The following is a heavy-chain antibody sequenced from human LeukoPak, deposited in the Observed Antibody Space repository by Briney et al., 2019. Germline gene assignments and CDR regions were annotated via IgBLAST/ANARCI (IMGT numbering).Heavy chain of an antibody. V-gene: IGHV3-30*04. CDR2: IAYDGSDK. CDR3: ARVPSGSYPIDY. J-gene: IGHJ4*02. CDR1: GFIFRSYA. D-gene: IGHD1-26*01. Sequence: GGSLRLSCAASGFIFRSYALHWVRQAPGKGLEWVAVIAYDGSDKYADSVKGRFTVSRDNSKNTMSLQMNSLRVEDTAVYYCARVPSGSYPIDYWGQGTLVTVSS.